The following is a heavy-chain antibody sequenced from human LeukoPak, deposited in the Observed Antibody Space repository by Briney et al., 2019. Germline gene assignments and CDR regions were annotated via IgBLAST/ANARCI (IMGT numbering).Heavy chain of an antibody. CDR2: IYSGGFT. J-gene: IGHJ4*02. D-gene: IGHD6-19*01. CDR1: GFTVSSNY. V-gene: IGHV3-53*01. CDR3: AKDHGFYSSGWNPLFDY. Sequence: GGSLRLSCAASGFTVSSNYMSWVRQAPGKGLEGVSVIYSGGFTYYADSVKGRFTISRDNSKNTLYLQMNSLRAEDTALYYCAKDHGFYSSGWNPLFDYWGQGTLVTVSS.